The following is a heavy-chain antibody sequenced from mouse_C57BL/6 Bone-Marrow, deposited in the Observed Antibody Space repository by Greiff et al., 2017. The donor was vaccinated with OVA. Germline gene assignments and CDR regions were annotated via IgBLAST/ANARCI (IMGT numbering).Heavy chain of an antibody. CDR3: ASCITTVVEGYYAMDY. D-gene: IGHD1-1*01. V-gene: IGHV1-53*01. CDR2: INPSNGGT. J-gene: IGHJ4*01. Sequence: QVQLQQPGTELVKPGASVKLSCKASGYTFTSYWMHWVKQRPGQGLEWIGNINPSNGGTNYNEKFKSKATLTVDKSSSTAYMQLSSLTSEDSAVYYCASCITTVVEGYYAMDYWGQGTSVTVSS. CDR1: GYTFTSYW.